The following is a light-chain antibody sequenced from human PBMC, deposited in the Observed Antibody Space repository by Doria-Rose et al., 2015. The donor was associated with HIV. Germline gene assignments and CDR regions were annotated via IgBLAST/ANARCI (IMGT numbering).Light chain of an antibody. Sequence: VQPQSPGTLSLSPGERATLSCRASQRVKSSYLAWYQQKPGQAPRLLIYDASTRATGIPDRFSGSGSGTDFTLTISRLEPEDVAVYYCQQYGTSRGTFGQGTRLEIK. V-gene: IGKV3-20*01. CDR2: DAS. CDR1: QRVKSSY. J-gene: IGKJ5*01. CDR3: QQYGTSRGT.